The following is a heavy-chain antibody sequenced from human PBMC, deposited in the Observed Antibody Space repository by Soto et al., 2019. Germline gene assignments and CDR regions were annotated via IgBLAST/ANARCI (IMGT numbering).Heavy chain of an antibody. CDR2: ISAYNGNT. CDR1: GYTFTSYG. CDR3: ARVDTIFGVVITDAFDI. V-gene: IGHV1-18*01. D-gene: IGHD3-3*01. Sequence: ASVKVSCKASGYTFTSYGISWVRQAPGQGLEWMGWISAYNGNTNYAQKLQGRVTMTTDTSTSTAYMELRSLRSDDTAVYYCARVDTIFGVVITDAFDIWGQGTMVTVSS. J-gene: IGHJ3*02.